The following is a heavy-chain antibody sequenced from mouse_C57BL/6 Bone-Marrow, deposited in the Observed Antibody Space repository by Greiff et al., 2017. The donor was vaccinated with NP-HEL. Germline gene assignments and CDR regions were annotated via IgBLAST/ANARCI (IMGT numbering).Heavy chain of an antibody. V-gene: IGHV1-12*01. CDR1: GYTFTSYH. CDR2: IYPGNGDT. J-gene: IGHJ1*03. CDR3: ARGDYGYDWYFDV. Sequence: SGAELVRPGASVKMSCKASGYTFTSYHMHWVKQTPRQGLEWIGAIYPGNGDTSYNQKFKGKATLTVDKSSSTAYMQLSSLTSEDSAVYFCARGDYGYDWYFDVWGTGTTVTVSS. D-gene: IGHD2-2*01.